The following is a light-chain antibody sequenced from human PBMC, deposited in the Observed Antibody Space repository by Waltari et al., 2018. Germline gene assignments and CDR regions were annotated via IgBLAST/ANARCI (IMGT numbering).Light chain of an antibody. CDR2: VKI. CDR1: SSNIGPGYD. J-gene: IGLJ3*02. V-gene: IGLV1-40*01. Sequence: QSVLTQPPSVSGAPGQTVTISCTGSSSNIGPGYDVHWYQQLPRRSPKLLIYVKINPPSGVPDRLSASRSGTSAALAITGRRPDDEADYCCQSYDSSLNGRVFGGGTRVTVL. CDR3: QSYDSSLNGRV.